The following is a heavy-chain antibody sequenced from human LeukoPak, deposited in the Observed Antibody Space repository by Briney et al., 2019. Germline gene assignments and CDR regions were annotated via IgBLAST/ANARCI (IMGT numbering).Heavy chain of an antibody. V-gene: IGHV3-33*01. Sequence: GGSLRLSCAASGFTFSSYGMHWVRQAPDKGLEWVAVIWYDGSNKYYADSVKGRFTISRDNAKNSLYLQLNSLRAEDTAVYYCARVPRSSRIPIFRWGQGTLVTVSS. CDR2: IWYDGSNK. J-gene: IGHJ4*02. CDR3: ARVPRSSRIPIFR. D-gene: IGHD3-3*01. CDR1: GFTFSSYG.